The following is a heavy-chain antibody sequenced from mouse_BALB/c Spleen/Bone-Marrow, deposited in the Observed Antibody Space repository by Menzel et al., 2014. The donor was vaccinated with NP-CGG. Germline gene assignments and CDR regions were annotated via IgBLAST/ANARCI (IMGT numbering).Heavy chain of an antibody. Sequence: QVQLKESGAELVKTGDSVKMSCKASGFTFTNYWMHWVKQRPGKGIEWIGEIDPCDSYIQYNQKFKGKATLTVDKSSTTSYIHLNILTSDYSSFYFSSLYYIISHFSYLGQWTLVTVSP. J-gene: IGHJ3*01. CDR2: IDPCDSYI. CDR1: GFTFTNYW. V-gene: IGHV1-69*02. CDR3: SLYYIISHFSY. D-gene: IGHD2-1*01.